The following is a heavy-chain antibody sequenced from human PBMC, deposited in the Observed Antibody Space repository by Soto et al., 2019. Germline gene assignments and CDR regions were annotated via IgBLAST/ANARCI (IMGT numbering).Heavy chain of an antibody. CDR1: GCTFSDYA. D-gene: IGHD3-22*01. J-gene: IGHJ6*02. CDR2: IKRSGDGT. Sequence: PGGSLRLSCAGSGCTFSDYAMSWLRQATGRGLEWVSGIKRSGDGTYYADSVKGRFTISRDNSKNTVYLQMNSLRAEDTAVYYCARDGGYYYDSSGYTADYGMDVWGQGTTVTVSS. V-gene: IGHV3-23*01. CDR3: ARDGGYYYDSSGYTADYGMDV.